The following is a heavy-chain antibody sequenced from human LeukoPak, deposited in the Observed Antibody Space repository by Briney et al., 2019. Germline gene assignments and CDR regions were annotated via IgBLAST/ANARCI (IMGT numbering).Heavy chain of an antibody. J-gene: IGHJ4*02. V-gene: IGHV6-1*01. CDR1: GDSVSSNSSA. Sequence: SQTLSLTCAMSGDSVSSNSSAWHWIRQSPSRGLEWLGRTYYRSKWYNDYAVSVKSRITINPDTSKNQFSLQLNSVTPEDTAVYYCARDLYIAVAGLFDYWGQGTLVTVSS. CDR2: TYYRSKWYN. CDR3: ARDLYIAVAGLFDY. D-gene: IGHD6-19*01.